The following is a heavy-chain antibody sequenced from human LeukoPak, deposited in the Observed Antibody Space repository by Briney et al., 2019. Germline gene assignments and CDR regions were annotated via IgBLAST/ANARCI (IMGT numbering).Heavy chain of an antibody. Sequence: PGGSLRLSCEASGFTFSTFAMISVRQAPGKGLEWVSSISSSSSYIYYADSVKGRFTISRDNAKNSLYLQMNSLRAEDTAVYYCARETGNGDSDFDYWGQGTLVTVSS. CDR1: GFTFSTFA. J-gene: IGHJ4*02. V-gene: IGHV3-21*01. CDR2: ISSSSSYI. CDR3: ARETGNGDSDFDY. D-gene: IGHD4-17*01.